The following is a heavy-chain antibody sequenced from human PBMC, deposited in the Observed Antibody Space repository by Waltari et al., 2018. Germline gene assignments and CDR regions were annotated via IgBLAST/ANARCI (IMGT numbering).Heavy chain of an antibody. J-gene: IGHJ6*03. CDR3: ARDAIWFGEGGHYMDV. V-gene: IGHV3-53*04. Sequence: EVQLVESGGGLVQPGGSLRLSCAASGFTVSSNYMSWVRQAPGKGLEWVSVIYSGGSTYYADSVKGRFTISRHNSKNTLYLQMNSLRAEDTAVYYCARDAIWFGEGGHYMDVWGKGTTVTISS. CDR2: IYSGGST. CDR1: GFTVSSNY. D-gene: IGHD3-10*01.